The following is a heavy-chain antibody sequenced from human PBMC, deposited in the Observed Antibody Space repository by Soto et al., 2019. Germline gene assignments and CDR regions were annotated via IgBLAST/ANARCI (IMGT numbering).Heavy chain of an antibody. V-gene: IGHV4-39*07. CDR3: ARGRVVPLRGYYYYYYGMDV. Sequence: SETLSLTCTVSGGSISSNLYYWSWIRQPPGKGLEWIGEINHSGSTNYNPSLKSRVTISVDTSKNQFSLKLSSVTAADTAVYYCARGRVVPLRGYYYYYYGMDVWGQGTTVTVSS. D-gene: IGHD3-10*01. J-gene: IGHJ6*02. CDR1: GGSISSNLYY. CDR2: INHSGST.